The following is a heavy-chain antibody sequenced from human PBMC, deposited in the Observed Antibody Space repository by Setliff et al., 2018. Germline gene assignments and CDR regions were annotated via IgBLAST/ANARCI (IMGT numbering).Heavy chain of an antibody. V-gene: IGHV1-69*13. CDR2: IVPVFGTR. J-gene: IGHJ4*02. CDR3: ARNMGMGQRDYFDY. Sequence: GASVKVSCKASGGTFSTYAVNWVRQAPGQGLEWMGGIVPVFGTRNYAQKFQGRVTFAADDSATTTYMELSSLTSEDTAIYYCARNMGMGQRDYFDYWGRGTLVTVSS. CDR1: GGTFSTYA. D-gene: IGHD6-13*01.